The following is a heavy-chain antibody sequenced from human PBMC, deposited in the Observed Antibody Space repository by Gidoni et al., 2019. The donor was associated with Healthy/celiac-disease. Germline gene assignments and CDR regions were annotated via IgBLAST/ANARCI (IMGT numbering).Heavy chain of an antibody. CDR1: GGSISSSSYY. J-gene: IGHJ4*02. CDR2: IYYSGST. CDR3: ARVYGSGSYRQIDY. Sequence: QLQLQESGPGLVKPSETLSLTCTVSGGSISSSSYYWGWIRQPPGKGLEWIGSIYYSGSTYYNPSLKSRVTISVDTSKNQFSLKLSSVTAADTAVYYCARVYGSGSYRQIDYWGQGTLVTVSS. V-gene: IGHV4-39*01. D-gene: IGHD3-10*01.